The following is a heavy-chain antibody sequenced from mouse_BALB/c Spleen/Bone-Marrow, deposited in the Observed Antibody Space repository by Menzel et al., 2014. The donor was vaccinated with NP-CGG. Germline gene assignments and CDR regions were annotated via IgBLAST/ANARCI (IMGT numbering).Heavy chain of an antibody. D-gene: IGHD2-3*01. CDR3: ARGWLLRHYFDY. CDR2: INPNNGGT. CDR1: GYTFTEYT. J-gene: IGHJ2*01. Sequence: DVQLQESGPDLVKPGASVKISCKTSGYTFTEYTMHWVKQSHVKSLEWIGGINPNNGGTSYSQKFKGKATWTVDKSSSTAYMELRSLTSEDSAVYYCARGWLLRHYFDYWGQGTLSQSPQ. V-gene: IGHV1-18*01.